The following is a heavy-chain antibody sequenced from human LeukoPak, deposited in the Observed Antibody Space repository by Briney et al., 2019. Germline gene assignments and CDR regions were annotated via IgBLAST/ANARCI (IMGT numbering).Heavy chain of an antibody. CDR3: ANAYYDYVWGSYRPRAEYFQH. D-gene: IGHD3-16*02. Sequence: GRSLRLSCAASGFTFSSYGMHWVRQAPGKGLEWVAVISYDGSNKYYADSVKGRFTISRDNSKNTLYLQMNSLRAEDTAVYYCANAYYDYVWGSYRPRAEYFQHWGQGTLVTVSS. CDR1: GFTFSSYG. J-gene: IGHJ1*01. CDR2: ISYDGSNK. V-gene: IGHV3-30*18.